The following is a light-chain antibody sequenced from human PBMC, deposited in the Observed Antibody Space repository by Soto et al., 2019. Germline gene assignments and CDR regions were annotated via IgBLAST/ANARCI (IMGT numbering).Light chain of an antibody. J-gene: IGLJ1*01. V-gene: IGLV2-14*01. CDR1: ISDVGGYNY. Sequence: QSALTQPASVSGSPVQSITISCTGTISDVGGYNYVSWYQQHPGKAPKLMIYEVSNRPSGVSNRFSGSKSGNTASLTISGLQAEDEADYYCSSYTSSSIDYVFGTGTKVTVL. CDR2: EVS. CDR3: SSYTSSSIDYV.